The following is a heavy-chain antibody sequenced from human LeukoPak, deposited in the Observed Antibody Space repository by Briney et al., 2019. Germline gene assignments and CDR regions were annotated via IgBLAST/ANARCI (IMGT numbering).Heavy chain of an antibody. D-gene: IGHD3-16*02. Sequence: GGSLRLSCAASGFTFSSYAMHWVRQAPGKGLEWVAVISYDGSNKYYADSVKGRFTISRDNSKNTLYLQMNSLRAEDTAVYYCANSRPGETYRADYWGQGTLVTVSS. CDR2: ISYDGSNK. CDR1: GFTFSSYA. V-gene: IGHV3-30-3*01. J-gene: IGHJ4*02. CDR3: ANSRPGETYRADY.